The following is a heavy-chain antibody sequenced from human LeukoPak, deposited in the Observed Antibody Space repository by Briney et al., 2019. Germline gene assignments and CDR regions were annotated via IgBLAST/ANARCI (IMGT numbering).Heavy chain of an antibody. CDR1: GYTFTGYY. CDR3: ARGSGYEEGHFDL. Sequence: ASVKVSCKASGYTFTGYYMHWVRQAPGQGLEWMGWINPNSGGTNYAQKFQGRVTMTRDTSISTAYMELSRLRSDDTAVYYCARGSGYEEGHFDLWGRGTLVTVSS. CDR2: INPNSGGT. J-gene: IGHJ2*01. D-gene: IGHD5-12*01. V-gene: IGHV1-2*02.